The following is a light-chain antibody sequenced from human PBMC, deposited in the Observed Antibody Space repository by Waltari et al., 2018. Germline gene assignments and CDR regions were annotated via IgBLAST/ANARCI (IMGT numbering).Light chain of an antibody. CDR1: SSNIGAGNA. Sequence: QSVLTQPPSVSGAPGQRVTIPCTGSSSNIGAGNAIHWYQQLPGTAPKLLIYADNNRPSGVPDRFSGSKSGTSASLAITGLQAEDEADYYCQSYDSSLSGPWVFGGGTKLTVL. V-gene: IGLV1-40*01. CDR2: ADN. J-gene: IGLJ3*02. CDR3: QSYDSSLSGPWV.